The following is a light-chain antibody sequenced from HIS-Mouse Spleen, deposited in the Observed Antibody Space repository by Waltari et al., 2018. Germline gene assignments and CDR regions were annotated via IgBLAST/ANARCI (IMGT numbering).Light chain of an antibody. Sequence: QSVLTQPPSASGTPGQRVTISCSGSSSNLGSNSVYWYHQLPGTAPKLLIYRNNQRPSGVPDRFSGSKSGTSASLAISGLRSEDEADYYCAAWDDSLSGRVFGGGTKLTVL. CDR1: SSNLGSNS. J-gene: IGLJ3*02. CDR3: AAWDDSLSGRV. CDR2: RNN. V-gene: IGLV1-47*01.